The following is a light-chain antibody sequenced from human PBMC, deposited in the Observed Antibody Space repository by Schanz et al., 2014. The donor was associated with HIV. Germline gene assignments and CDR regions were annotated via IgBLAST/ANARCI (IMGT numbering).Light chain of an antibody. V-gene: IGLV1-44*01. J-gene: IGLJ1*01. Sequence: QSVLTQPPSASGTPGQRVTISCSGSRSNIATNTVNWYQQLPGTAPKLLIYNTDQQPSGVPDRFSGSKSGTSASLAISGLQSEDEADYYCSSYAGNNNLGVFGTGTKLTVL. CDR1: RSNIATNT. CDR2: NTD. CDR3: SSYAGNNNLGV.